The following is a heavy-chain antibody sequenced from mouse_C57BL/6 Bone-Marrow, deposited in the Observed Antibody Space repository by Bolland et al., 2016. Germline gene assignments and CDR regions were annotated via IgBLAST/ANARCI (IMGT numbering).Heavy chain of an antibody. Sequence: YYADSVKDRFTISRDDSQSMLYLQMNNLKTEDTAMYYCVRERLLYAMDYWGQGTS. V-gene: IGHV10-3*01. CDR3: VRERLLYAMDY. D-gene: IGHD3-2*02. J-gene: IGHJ4*01.